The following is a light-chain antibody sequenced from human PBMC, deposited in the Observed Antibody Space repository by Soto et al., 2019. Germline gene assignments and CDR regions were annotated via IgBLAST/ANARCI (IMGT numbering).Light chain of an antibody. CDR2: EVN. Sequence: QSVLTQPPSASGSPGQSVTISCTGTSSDVGGYNYVSWFQQHPGKAPKLIISEVNKRPSGVPDRFSGSKSGNTASLTVSGLQAEDEADYYCTSYGGRDNLIFGGGTKVTVL. J-gene: IGLJ2*01. V-gene: IGLV2-8*01. CDR1: SSDVGGYNY. CDR3: TSYGGRDNLI.